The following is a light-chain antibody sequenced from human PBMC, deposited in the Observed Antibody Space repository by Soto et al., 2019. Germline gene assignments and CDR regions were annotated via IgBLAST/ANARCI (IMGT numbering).Light chain of an antibody. J-gene: IGKJ1*01. CDR3: QQYYSTPPT. CDR2: WAS. CDR1: QSVLYSSNNKNY. V-gene: IGKV4-1*01. Sequence: DIVMTQSPDSLAVSLGERATINCKSSQSVLYSSNNKNYLAWYQQKPGQPPKLLIYWASTRESGVPDRFSGSGSGTEFTLTISSLQAEDEAFYYCQQYYSTPPTFGQGTKVEIK.